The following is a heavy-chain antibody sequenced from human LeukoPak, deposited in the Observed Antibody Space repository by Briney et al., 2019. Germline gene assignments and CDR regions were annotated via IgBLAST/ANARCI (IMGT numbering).Heavy chain of an antibody. J-gene: IGHJ4*02. CDR2: IIPIFGTA. D-gene: IGHD6-19*01. V-gene: IGHV1-69*13. Sequence: SVTVSCKASGGTFSSYAIGWVRQAPGQGLEWMGGIIPIFGTANYAQKFQGRVTVTADESTSTAYMELSSLRSEDTAVYYCARDDSSGYWGQGTLVTVSS. CDR1: GGTFSSYA. CDR3: ARDDSSGY.